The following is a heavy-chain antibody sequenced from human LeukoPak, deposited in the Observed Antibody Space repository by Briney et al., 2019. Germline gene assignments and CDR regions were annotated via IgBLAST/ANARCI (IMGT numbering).Heavy chain of an antibody. Sequence: SETLSLTCTVSGASIISDTYYWGWIRQPPGKGLEWIGSIYYSGSTYYSPSLKSRVTMSADTSTNQFSLKLISVTAADTALYYCARNFYASSGYYLDDFYFDFWGQGTLVTVS. D-gene: IGHD3-22*01. CDR3: ARNFYASSGYYLDDFYFDF. CDR1: GASIISDTYY. V-gene: IGHV4-39*07. CDR2: IYYSGST. J-gene: IGHJ4*02.